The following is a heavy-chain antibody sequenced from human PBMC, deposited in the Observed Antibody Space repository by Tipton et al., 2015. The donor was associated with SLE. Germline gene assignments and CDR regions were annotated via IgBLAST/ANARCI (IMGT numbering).Heavy chain of an antibody. J-gene: IGHJ6*02. Sequence: TLSLTCAVYGGSFSGYYWSWIRQPPGKGLEWIGSIYHSGSTFYNPSLKSRVTISVDTSKNQFSLKLSSVTAADTAVYYCARGRAAAGRAFYYFGMDVWGQGTSVTVSS. CDR2: IYHSGST. CDR3: ARGRAAAGRAFYYFGMDV. D-gene: IGHD6-13*01. V-gene: IGHV4-34*01. CDR1: GGSFSGYY.